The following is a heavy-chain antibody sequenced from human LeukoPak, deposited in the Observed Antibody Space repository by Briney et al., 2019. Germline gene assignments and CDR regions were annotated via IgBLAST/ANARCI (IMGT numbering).Heavy chain of an antibody. D-gene: IGHD4-17*01. V-gene: IGHV4-34*01. CDR3: ARVHTVYYGMDV. J-gene: IGHJ6*02. Sequence: SETLSLTCAVYGGSFSGYYWSWIRQPPGRGLEWIGEINHSGSTNYNPSLKSRVTISVDTSKNQFSPKLSSVTAADTAVYYCARVHTVYYGMDVWGQGTTVTVSS. CDR1: GGSFSGYY. CDR2: INHSGST.